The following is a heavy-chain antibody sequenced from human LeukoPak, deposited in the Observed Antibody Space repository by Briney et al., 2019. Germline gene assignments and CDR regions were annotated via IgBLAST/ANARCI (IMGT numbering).Heavy chain of an antibody. J-gene: IGHJ4*02. CDR3: ARDWGLYGDSMSRLDY. CDR2: ISYDGSNK. Sequence: GGSLRLSCAASGFTFSRYALHWVRQAPGKGLEWVAVISYDGSNKYYGDSMRGRFTISRDNSKNTVYLKMNSLRAEDTAVYYCARDWGLYGDSMSRLDYWGQGTLVTVSS. CDR1: GFTFSRYA. V-gene: IGHV3-30-3*01. D-gene: IGHD4-17*01.